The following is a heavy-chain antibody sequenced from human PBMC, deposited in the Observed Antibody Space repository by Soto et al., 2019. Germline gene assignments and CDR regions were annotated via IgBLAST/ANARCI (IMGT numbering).Heavy chain of an antibody. CDR3: ARGDAINWFDP. Sequence: SETLSLTCTVSGGSVSSASFHWNWIRQPPGKGLEWIGYIYDSGSTNYSPSLKSRVTISIDTSKNQFSLKLSSVTAADTAVYYCARGDAINWFDPWGQGTLVTVSS. CDR2: IYDSGST. D-gene: IGHD2-2*01. CDR1: GGSVSSASFH. V-gene: IGHV4-61*01. J-gene: IGHJ5*02.